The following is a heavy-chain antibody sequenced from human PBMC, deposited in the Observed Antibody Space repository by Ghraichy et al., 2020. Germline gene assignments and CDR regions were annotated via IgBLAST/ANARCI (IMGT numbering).Heavy chain of an antibody. CDR2: ISYDGSNK. V-gene: IGHV3-30*18. Sequence: LSLTCAASGFTLSSYGMHWVRQAPGKGLEWVAVISYDGSNKYYADSVKGRFTISRDNSKNTLYLQMNSLRAEDTAVYYCAKNYYYMDVWGKGTTVTVSS. J-gene: IGHJ6*03. CDR1: GFTLSSYG. CDR3: AKNYYYMDV.